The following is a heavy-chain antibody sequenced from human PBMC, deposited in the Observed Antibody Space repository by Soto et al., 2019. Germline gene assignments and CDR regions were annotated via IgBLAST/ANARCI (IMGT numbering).Heavy chain of an antibody. CDR1: GGSFSGYY. CDR2: INHGGST. CDR3: ARGYGGNSVY. V-gene: IGHV4-34*01. J-gene: IGHJ4*02. D-gene: IGHD2-21*02. Sequence: PSETLSLTCAVYGGSFSGYYWSWIRQPPGKGLEWIGEINHGGSTNYNPSLKSRVTISVDTSKNQFSLKLSSVTAADTAVYYCARGYGGNSVYWGQGTLVTVSS.